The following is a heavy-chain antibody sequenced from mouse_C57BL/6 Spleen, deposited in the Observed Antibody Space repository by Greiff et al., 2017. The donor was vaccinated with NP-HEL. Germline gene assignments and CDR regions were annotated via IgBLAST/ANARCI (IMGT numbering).Heavy chain of an antibody. V-gene: IGHV1-26*01. Sequence: EVQLQQSGPELVKPGASVKISCKASGYTFTDYYMNWVKQSHGKSLEWIGDINPNNGGTSYNQKFTGKATLTVDKSSSTAYMELRSLTSEDSAVYYCAREGYYGSSSFAYWGQGTLVTVSA. D-gene: IGHD1-1*01. CDR2: INPNNGGT. CDR3: AREGYYGSSSFAY. CDR1: GYTFTDYY. J-gene: IGHJ3*01.